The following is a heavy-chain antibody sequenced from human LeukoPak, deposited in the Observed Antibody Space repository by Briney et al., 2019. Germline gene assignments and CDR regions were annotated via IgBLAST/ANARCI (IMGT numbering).Heavy chain of an antibody. CDR1: GFTFSSYS. Sequence: GGSLRLSCAASGFTFSSYSMNWVRQAPGKGLEWVSSISGTSSYIYYADSVKGRFTISRDNAKNSLFLQMNSLRAEDTAVYYCARGTLLTPFDYWGQGTLVTVSS. CDR3: ARGTLLTPFDY. D-gene: IGHD3-9*01. CDR2: ISGTSSYI. V-gene: IGHV3-21*01. J-gene: IGHJ4*02.